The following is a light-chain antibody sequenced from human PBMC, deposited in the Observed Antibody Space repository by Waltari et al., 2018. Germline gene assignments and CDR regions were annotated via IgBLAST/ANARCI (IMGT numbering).Light chain of an antibody. V-gene: IGKV2-28*01. J-gene: IGKJ3*01. CDR3: MQALQTPIT. Sequence: DIVMTQSPLSLPVTPGEPASISCRSSQSPLHSNGYHYLDWYLQKPGQSPQLLIYLGSNRASGVPHRFSGSGSGTDFTLKISRVEAEDVGVYYCMQALQTPITFGPGTKVDIK. CDR1: QSPLHSNGYHY. CDR2: LGS.